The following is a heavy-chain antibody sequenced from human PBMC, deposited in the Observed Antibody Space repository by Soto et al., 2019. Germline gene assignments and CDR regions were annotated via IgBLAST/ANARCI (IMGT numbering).Heavy chain of an antibody. D-gene: IGHD2-2*01. CDR1: GGSFSGYY. CDR3: ARGIGYCSSTNCYSARHLRFDS. J-gene: IGHJ4*02. CDR2: INHSGTT. V-gene: IGHV4-34*01. Sequence: QVQLQQWGAGLLKTSETLSLTCAVYGGSFSGYYWTWIRQTPGKGLEWIGEINHSGTTKYNPSLRIQVTISIDTSKNQSSLHVTSVTAADTAVYFCARGIGYCSSTNCYSARHLRFDSWGQGSLVTVSS.